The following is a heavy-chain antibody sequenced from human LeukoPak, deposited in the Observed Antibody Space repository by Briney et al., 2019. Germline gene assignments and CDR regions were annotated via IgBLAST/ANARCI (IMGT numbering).Heavy chain of an antibody. CDR1: GFTFSSYA. CDR2: ICGSGGRT. Sequence: GGSLRLSCAASGFTFSSYALSWVRQAPGKGLAWVSAICGSGGRTYYAYSVKGRLTISRDNSKNTLYLQMNSLRAEDTAVYYCAKSALKSAVAGFFDYWGQGTLVTVSS. D-gene: IGHD6-19*01. V-gene: IGHV3-23*01. CDR3: AKSALKSAVAGFFDY. J-gene: IGHJ4*02.